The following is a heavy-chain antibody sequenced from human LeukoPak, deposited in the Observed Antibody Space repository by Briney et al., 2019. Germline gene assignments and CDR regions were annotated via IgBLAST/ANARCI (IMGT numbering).Heavy chain of an antibody. D-gene: IGHD5-24*01. CDR2: ISGSGGST. V-gene: IGHV3-23*01. CDR1: GFTFSSYA. Sequence: GGSLRLSCAASGFTFSSYALTWVRQAPGKGLEWVSGISGSGGSTYYADSVKGRFTISRDNSKNMLFLRMNSLRAEDTAVYYCAKDRGSRDAWAFDLWGRGTLVTVSS. J-gene: IGHJ2*01. CDR3: AKDRGSRDAWAFDL.